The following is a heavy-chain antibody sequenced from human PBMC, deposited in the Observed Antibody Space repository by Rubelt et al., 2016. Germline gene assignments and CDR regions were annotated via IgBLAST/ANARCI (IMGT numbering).Heavy chain of an antibody. CDR3: ALDYDSSGYYRDY. D-gene: IGHD3-22*01. Sequence: NYNPSLKSRVTISVDTSKNQFSLKLSSVTAADTAVYYCALDYDSSGYYRDYWGQGTLVTVSS. V-gene: IGHV4-59*12. J-gene: IGHJ4*02.